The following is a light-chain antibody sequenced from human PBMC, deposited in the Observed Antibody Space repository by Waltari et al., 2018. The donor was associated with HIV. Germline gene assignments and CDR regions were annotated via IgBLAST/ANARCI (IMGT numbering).Light chain of an antibody. CDR1: STNVGSYSL. V-gene: IGLV2-23*01. CDR2: DDS. Sequence: QSALTQPASVSGPLGQSITISSTGASTNVGSYSLVSWYQNRPGQAPTLIIYDDSKRPLGISSRFSGSKSGNTASLTISGLQSEDEADYYCCSYGGDDTLVFGGGTKVTAL. CDR3: CSYGGDDTLV. J-gene: IGLJ3*02.